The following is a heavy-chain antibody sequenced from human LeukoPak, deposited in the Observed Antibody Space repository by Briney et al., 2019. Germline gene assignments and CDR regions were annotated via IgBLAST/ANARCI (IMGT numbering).Heavy chain of an antibody. J-gene: IGHJ1*01. CDR2: INPNSGGT. Sequence: ASVKVFCKTSGYTFTGQYLHWVRQAPGQGLEWMGWINPNSGGTKSAQKFQGRVIMTRDTSISTAYTELRSLSSDDTAVYYCARGRQLHLGELFPFAEFFQPWGQGTLVTVFS. CDR3: ARGRQLHLGELFPFAEFFQP. D-gene: IGHD3-16*01. V-gene: IGHV1-2*02. CDR1: GYTFTGQY.